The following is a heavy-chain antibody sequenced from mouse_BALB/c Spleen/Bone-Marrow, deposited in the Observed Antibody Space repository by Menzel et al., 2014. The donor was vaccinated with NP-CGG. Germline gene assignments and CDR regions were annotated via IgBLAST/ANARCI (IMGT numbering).Heavy chain of an antibody. D-gene: IGHD1-2*01. CDR2: IDPSDSET. V-gene: IGHV1S126*01. CDR1: GYSFTSYW. CDR3: ARELLRLRSAMDY. J-gene: IGHJ4*01. Sequence: VQVVESGPRLVRPGASVKISCKASGYSFTSYWMHWVKQRPGQGLEWIGMIDPSDSETRLNQKFKDKATLTVDKSSSTAYMQLSSPTSEDSAVYYCARELLRLRSAMDYWGQGTSVTVSS.